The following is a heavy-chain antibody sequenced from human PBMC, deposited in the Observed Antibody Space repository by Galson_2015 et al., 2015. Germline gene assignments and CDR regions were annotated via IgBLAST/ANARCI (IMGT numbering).Heavy chain of an antibody. D-gene: IGHD1-1*01. Sequence: SLRLSCAASGFTFSSYSMNWVRQAPGKGLEWVSYISSSSSTIYYADSVKGRFTISRDNSKNTLYLQMNSLRAEDTAVYYCAREWKPAVYYYYYMNGGGKGTTVTVSS. J-gene: IGHJ6*03. CDR1: GFTFSSYS. CDR3: AREWKPAVYYYYYMNG. CDR2: ISSSSSTI. V-gene: IGHV3-48*01.